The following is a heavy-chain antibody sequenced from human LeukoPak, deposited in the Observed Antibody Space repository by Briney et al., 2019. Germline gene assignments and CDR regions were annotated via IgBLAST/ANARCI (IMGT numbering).Heavy chain of an antibody. D-gene: IGHD6-13*01. V-gene: IGHV4-34*01. CDR1: GGSFSGYY. CDR3: ARAGEGSSSWYVYFDY. CDR2: INHSGST. J-gene: IGHJ4*02. Sequence: SETLSLTCAVYGGSFSGYYWSWIRQPPGKGLEWIGEINHSGSTNYNPSLKSRVTISVDTSKNQFSLKLSSVTAADTAVYYCARAGEGSSSWYVYFDYWGQGTLVTVSS.